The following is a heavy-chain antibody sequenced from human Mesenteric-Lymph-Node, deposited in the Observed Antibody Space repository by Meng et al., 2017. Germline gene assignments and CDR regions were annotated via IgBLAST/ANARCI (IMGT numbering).Heavy chain of an antibody. CDR3: ARALGGYCTSTSCQNWFGP. V-gene: IGHV3-66*01. CDR1: GFTVSSNY. J-gene: IGHJ5*02. CDR2: IYSGGNT. Sequence: GESLKISCAASGFTVSSNYISWVRQAPGKGLEWVSVIYSGGNTYYADSVKGRFTISRDNAKNSLYLQMDSLAAEDTAVYYCARALGGYCTSTSCQNWFGPWGQGTLVTVSS. D-gene: IGHD2-2*01.